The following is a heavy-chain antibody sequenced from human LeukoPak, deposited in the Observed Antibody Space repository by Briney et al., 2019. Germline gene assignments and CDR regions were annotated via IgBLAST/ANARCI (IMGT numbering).Heavy chain of an antibody. CDR3: AKGVSGSYSDYFDY. CDR1: GFTFTSYA. J-gene: IGHJ4*02. CDR2: IRYDGSNT. V-gene: IGHV3-30*02. D-gene: IGHD1-26*01. Sequence: GGSLRLSCATSGFTFTSYAMHWVRQAPGKGLEWVAFIRYDGSNTYYADSVKGRFTISRDNSKNTLYLQMNSLRPEDTALYYCAKGVSGSYSDYFDYWGQGTLVTVSS.